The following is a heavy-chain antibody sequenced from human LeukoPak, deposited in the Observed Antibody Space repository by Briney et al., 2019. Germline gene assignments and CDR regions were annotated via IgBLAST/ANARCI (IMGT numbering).Heavy chain of an antibody. J-gene: IGHJ6*02. CDR2: FDPEDGET. Sequence: ASVKVSCKVSGYTLTELSMHWVRQAPGKGLEWMGGFDPEDGETIYAQKFQGRVTMTEDTSTDTAYMELRSLRSDDTAVYYCARDRPSIFGVVLLDVWGQGTTVTVSS. V-gene: IGHV1-24*01. D-gene: IGHD3-3*01. CDR1: GYTLTELS. CDR3: ARDRPSIFGVVLLDV.